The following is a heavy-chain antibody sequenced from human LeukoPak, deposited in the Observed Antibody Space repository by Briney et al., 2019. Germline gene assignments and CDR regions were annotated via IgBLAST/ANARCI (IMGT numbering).Heavy chain of an antibody. Sequence: ASVKVSCKASGYTFTGYYMHWVRQAPGQGLEWMGRINPNSGGTNYAQKFQGRVTMTRDTSISTAYMELSRLRSDDTAVYYCARAQWGYYYDSSGYYFWGQGTLVTVSS. D-gene: IGHD3-22*01. CDR2: INPNSGGT. V-gene: IGHV1-2*06. CDR3: ARAQWGYYYDSSGYYF. J-gene: IGHJ4*02. CDR1: GYTFTGYY.